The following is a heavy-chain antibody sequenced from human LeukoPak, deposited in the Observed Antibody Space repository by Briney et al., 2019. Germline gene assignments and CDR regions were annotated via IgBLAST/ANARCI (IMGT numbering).Heavy chain of an antibody. Sequence: GGSLRLSCAASGFTFSSYWMHWVRQAPGKGLVWVSRIKTDGSNTNYADSVKGRFTISRDNSKNTLYLQMGSLRTEDMAVYYCARVAARVSLDYWGQGTLVTVSS. V-gene: IGHV3-74*01. CDR3: ARVAARVSLDY. J-gene: IGHJ4*02. CDR1: GFTFSSYW. D-gene: IGHD2-15*01. CDR2: IKTDGSNT.